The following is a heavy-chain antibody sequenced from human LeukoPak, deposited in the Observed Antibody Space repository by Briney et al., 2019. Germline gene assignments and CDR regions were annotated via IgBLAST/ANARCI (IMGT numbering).Heavy chain of an antibody. Sequence: GGSLRLSCAASGFTFSSYAMSWVRQAPGKGLEWVSAISGSGGSTYYADSVKGRFTISRDNSRNTLYLQMNSLRAEDTAVYYCAKTVVPASPVPGVSYWGQGTLVTVSS. CDR2: ISGSGGST. D-gene: IGHD2-2*01. CDR1: GFTFSSYA. J-gene: IGHJ4*02. CDR3: AKTVVPASPVPGVSY. V-gene: IGHV3-23*01.